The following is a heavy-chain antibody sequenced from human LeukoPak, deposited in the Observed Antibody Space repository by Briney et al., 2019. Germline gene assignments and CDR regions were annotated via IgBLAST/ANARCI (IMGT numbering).Heavy chain of an antibody. V-gene: IGHV4-59*01. J-gene: IGHJ4*02. CDR2: IYYSGSS. Sequence: PSETLSLTCTVSGVSISGYYWSWIRQPPGKGLEWIGYIYYSGSSNYNPSLKSRVTISVDTSKNQFALNLTSVTAADTAEYYCARYSGMYSGLFDYWGQGTLVTVSS. CDR1: GVSISGYY. D-gene: IGHD1-26*01. CDR3: ARYSGMYSGLFDY.